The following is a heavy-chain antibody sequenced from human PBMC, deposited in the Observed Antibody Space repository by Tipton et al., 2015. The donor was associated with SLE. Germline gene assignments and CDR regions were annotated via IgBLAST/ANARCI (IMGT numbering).Heavy chain of an antibody. Sequence: TLSLTCTVSGGSISSYYWSWIRQPPGKGLEWIGYIYYSGSTNYNPSLKSRVTISVGTSKNQFSLKLSSVTAADTAVYYCARDKTYYDFWSGYPDAFDIWGQGTMVTVSS. CDR2: IYYSGST. CDR3: ARDKTYYDFWSGYPDAFDI. D-gene: IGHD3-3*01. CDR1: GGSISSYY. J-gene: IGHJ3*02. V-gene: IGHV4-59*01.